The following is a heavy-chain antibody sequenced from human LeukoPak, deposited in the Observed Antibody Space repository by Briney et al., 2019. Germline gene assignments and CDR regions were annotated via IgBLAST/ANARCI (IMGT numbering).Heavy chain of an antibody. CDR3: AGLYSGYDYDY. CDR1: GGSISSSSYY. D-gene: IGHD5-12*01. V-gene: IGHV4-39*01. CDR2: IYYSGST. J-gene: IGHJ4*02. Sequence: SETLSLTCTVSGGSISSSSYYWGWIRQPPGKGLEWIGSIYYSGSTYYNPSLESRVTISVDTSKNQFSLKLSSVTAADTAVYYCAGLYSGYDYDYWGQGTLVTVSS.